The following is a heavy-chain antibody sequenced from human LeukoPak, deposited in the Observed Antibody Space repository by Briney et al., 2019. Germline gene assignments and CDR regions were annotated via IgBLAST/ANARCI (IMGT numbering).Heavy chain of an antibody. CDR2: IIPILGIA. CDR3: ARVKSGGSGIRFYYFDY. V-gene: IGHV1-69*04. CDR1: GGTFSSYA. Sequence: SVKVSCKASGGTFSSYAISWVRQAPGQGLEWMGRIIPILGIANYAQKFQGRVTITADKSTSTAYMELSSLRSEDTAVYYCARVKSGGSGIRFYYFDYWGRGTLVTVSS. D-gene: IGHD3-10*01. J-gene: IGHJ4*02.